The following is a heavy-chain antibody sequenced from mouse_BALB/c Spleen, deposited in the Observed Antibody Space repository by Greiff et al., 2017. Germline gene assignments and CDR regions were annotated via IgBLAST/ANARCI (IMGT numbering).Heavy chain of an antibody. CDR3: ARSYAMDY. J-gene: IGHJ4*01. Sequence: EVQLQESGPSPVKPSQTLSLTCSVTGDSITSGYWNWIRQFPGNKLEWMGYISYSGSTSYNPSLKSRISITRDTSKNQFFLQLNSVTTEDTATYYCARSYAMDYWGQGTSVTVSS. V-gene: IGHV3-2*02. CDR2: ISYSGST. CDR1: GDSITSGY.